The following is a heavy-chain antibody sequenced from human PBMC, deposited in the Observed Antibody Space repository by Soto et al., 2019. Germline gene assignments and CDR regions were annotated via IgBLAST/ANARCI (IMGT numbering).Heavy chain of an antibody. J-gene: IGHJ4*02. D-gene: IGHD6-13*01. CDR2: IIPIFGTA. CDR3: ATILAAAGRPIDY. Sequence: GASVKVSCKASGGTFSSYAISWVQQAPGQGLEWMGGIIPIFGTANYAQKFQGRVTITADESTSTAYMELSSLRSEDTAVYYCATILAAAGRPIDYWGQGTLVTVSS. V-gene: IGHV1-69*13. CDR1: GGTFSSYA.